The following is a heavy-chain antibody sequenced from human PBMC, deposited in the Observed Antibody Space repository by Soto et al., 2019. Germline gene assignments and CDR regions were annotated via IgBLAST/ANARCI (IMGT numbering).Heavy chain of an antibody. Sequence: GESLKISCKGSGYSFAGYWITWVRQKPGKGLEWMGRIDPSDSQTYYSPSFRGHVTISVTKSITTVSLQWSSLRASDTAMYYCARQIYDSDTGPNFQYYFDSWGQGTPVTVSS. CDR3: ARQIYDSDTGPNFQYYFDS. CDR2: IDPSDSQT. J-gene: IGHJ4*02. CDR1: GYSFAGYW. D-gene: IGHD3-22*01. V-gene: IGHV5-10-1*01.